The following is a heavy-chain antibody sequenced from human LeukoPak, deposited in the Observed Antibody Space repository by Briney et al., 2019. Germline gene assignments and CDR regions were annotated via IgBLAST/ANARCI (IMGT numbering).Heavy chain of an antibody. CDR1: GFTFSSYW. V-gene: IGHV3-7*01. CDR2: IKQDGSEK. CDR3: ARDTPHGQLWLD. D-gene: IGHD5-18*01. Sequence: GGSLRLSCAASGFTFSSYWMSWVRQAPGKGLEWVANIKQDGSEKYYVDAVKGRFTISRDNAKNSLYLQMNSLGAEDTAVYYCARDTPHGQLWLDWGQGTLVTVSS. J-gene: IGHJ4*02.